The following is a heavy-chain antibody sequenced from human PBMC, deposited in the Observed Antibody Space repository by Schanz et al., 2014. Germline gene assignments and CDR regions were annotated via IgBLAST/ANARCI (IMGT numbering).Heavy chain of an antibody. CDR2: VYHSGVT. D-gene: IGHD6-19*01. CDR3: ARQYSGWSRFDP. CDR1: GGSISGYY. V-gene: IGHV4-59*08. Sequence: QVQLQESGPGLEKPSETLSLTCTVSGGSISGYYWTWVRQSPGKGLEWIGYVYHSGVTTYKSSLKSRVSKTFDTKKTHSPLNLTSVTAADTGVYYCARQYSGWSRFDPWGQGTLLIVSS. J-gene: IGHJ5*02.